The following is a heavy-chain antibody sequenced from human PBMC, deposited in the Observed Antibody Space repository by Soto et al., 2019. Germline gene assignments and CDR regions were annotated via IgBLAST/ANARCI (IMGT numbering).Heavy chain of an antibody. Sequence: SVKVSCKASGGTFSSYAISWVRQAPGQGLEWMGGIIPIFGTANYAQKFQGRVTITADESTSTAYMELSSLRSEDTAVYYCARDLGWYHSPYYYYYVMDVWGQGTTVTVSS. D-gene: IGHD6-19*01. CDR2: IIPIFGTA. CDR1: GGTFSSYA. V-gene: IGHV1-69*13. CDR3: ARDLGWYHSPYYYYYVMDV. J-gene: IGHJ6*02.